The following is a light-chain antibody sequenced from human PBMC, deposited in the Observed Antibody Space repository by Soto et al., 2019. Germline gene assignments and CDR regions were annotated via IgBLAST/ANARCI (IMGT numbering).Light chain of an antibody. V-gene: IGLV2-8*01. Sequence: QSVLTQPPSASGSPGQSVTTSCTGTSSDVGGYNYVYWYQQHPGKAPKLMIYEVTKRPSGVPDRFSGSKSGNTASLTVSGLQAEDEADYYCSSYADSNSYVFGTGTKVTV. J-gene: IGLJ1*01. CDR1: SSDVGGYNY. CDR3: SSYADSNSYV. CDR2: EVT.